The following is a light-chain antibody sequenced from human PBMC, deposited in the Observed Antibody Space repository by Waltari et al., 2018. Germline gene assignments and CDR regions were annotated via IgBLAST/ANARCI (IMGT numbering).Light chain of an antibody. J-gene: IGLJ2*01. CDR2: DVT. CDR1: SSDIGAYES. V-gene: IGLV2-14*01. Sequence: SALTQPDSVSGSPGQSITSSCRGISSDIGAYESVSWYQQNPGKAPKVIIYDVTSRPSGVSNRFSGSKSGSSASLTISGLQPEDEADYYCSSFTTSTTGIFGGGTRLTVL. CDR3: SSFTTSTTGI.